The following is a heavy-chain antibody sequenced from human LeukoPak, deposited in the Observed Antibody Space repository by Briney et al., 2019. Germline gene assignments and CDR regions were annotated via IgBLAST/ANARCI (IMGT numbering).Heavy chain of an antibody. CDR1: GGPISNDGYY. J-gene: IGHJ4*02. CDR2: IHFNGAT. V-gene: IGHV4-31*03. D-gene: IGHD3-3*01. CDR3: ARGRNDFWSGPFDC. Sequence: SETLSLTCTVSGGPISNDGYYWSWIRQRPGKGLEWIGYIHFNGATYYNPSLKSRVTISVDTSKNQFSLNLNSVTAADTAVYYCARGRNDFWSGPFDCWGQGTLVTVSS.